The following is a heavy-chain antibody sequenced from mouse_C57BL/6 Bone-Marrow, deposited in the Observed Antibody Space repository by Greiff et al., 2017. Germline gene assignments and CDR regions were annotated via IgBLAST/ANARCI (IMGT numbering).Heavy chain of an antibody. CDR1: GFTFSSYA. D-gene: IGHD2-1*01. CDR3: ERARGNPFAY. CDR2: ISDGGSYT. J-gene: IGHJ3*01. V-gene: IGHV5-4*03. Sequence: EVKLMESGGGLVKPGGSLKLSCAASGFTFSSYAMSWVRQTPEKRLEWVATISDGGSYTYYPDNVKGRFTISRDNAKNNLYMQMSHLKSEDTAMYYCERARGNPFAYWGQGTLVTVSA.